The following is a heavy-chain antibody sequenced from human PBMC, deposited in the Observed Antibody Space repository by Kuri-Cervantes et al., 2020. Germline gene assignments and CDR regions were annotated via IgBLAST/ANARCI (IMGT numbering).Heavy chain of an antibody. CDR2: MNPNSGNT. CDR3: AREGPQKYYYDSSGYYPNAFDI. Sequence: ASVKVSCKDSGYTFTSYDINWVRQATGQGLEWMGWMNPNSGNTNYAQKLQGRVTMTTDTSTSTAYMERRSLRSYDTAVYYCAREGPQKYYYDSSGYYPNAFDIWGQGTMVTVSS. V-gene: IGHV1-18*01. J-gene: IGHJ3*02. CDR1: GYTFTSYD. D-gene: IGHD3-22*01.